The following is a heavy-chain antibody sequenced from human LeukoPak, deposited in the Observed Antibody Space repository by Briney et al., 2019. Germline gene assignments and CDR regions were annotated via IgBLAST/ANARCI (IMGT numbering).Heavy chain of an antibody. D-gene: IGHD5-18*01. J-gene: IGHJ4*02. CDR2: ITSSSSYI. CDR1: GFTFSSYS. Sequence: PGGSLRLSCAASGFTFSSYSMNWVRQAPGKGLEWVSSITSSSSYIYYADSVKGRFTISRDNARNSLSLQMNSLRAEDTAVYYCARDVGTALVTGDYWGQGTLVTVSS. CDR3: ARDVGTALVTGDY. V-gene: IGHV3-21*01.